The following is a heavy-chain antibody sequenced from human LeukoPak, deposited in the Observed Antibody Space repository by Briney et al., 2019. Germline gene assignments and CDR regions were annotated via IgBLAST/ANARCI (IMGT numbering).Heavy chain of an antibody. CDR3: ARIERPYYYDSSGYLYY. CDR2: IIPIFGTA. CDR1: GGTFSSYA. D-gene: IGHD3-22*01. Sequence: ASVTVSCKASGGTFSSYAISWVRQAPGQGLEWMGGIIPIFGTANYAQKFQGRVTITADKSTSTAYMELSSLRSEDTAVYYCARIERPYYYDSSGYLYYWGQGTLVTVSS. V-gene: IGHV1-69*06. J-gene: IGHJ4*02.